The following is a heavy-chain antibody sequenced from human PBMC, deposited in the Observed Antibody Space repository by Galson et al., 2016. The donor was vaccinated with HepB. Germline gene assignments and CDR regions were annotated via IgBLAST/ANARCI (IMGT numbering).Heavy chain of an antibody. D-gene: IGHD2-21*02. CDR3: ASGNCGGDCYLGY. V-gene: IGHV1-3*01. CDR1: GYTHNYV. CDR2: INAGNGDT. J-gene: IGHJ4*02. Sequence: SVKVSCKASGYTHNYVMHWVRQAPGQRLEWMGWINAGNGDTGYSQRFQGRVTIARDTSANTAYMELSSLKSEDTAVYYCASGNCGGDCYLGYWGQGTLVTVSS.